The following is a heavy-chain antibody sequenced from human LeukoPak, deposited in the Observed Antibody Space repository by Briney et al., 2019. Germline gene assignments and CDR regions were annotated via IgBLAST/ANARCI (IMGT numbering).Heavy chain of an antibody. CDR2: INPSGGST. Sequence: ASVKVSCKASGYSFTSYYLHWVRQAPGQGLEWLGIINPSGGSTTYAQKFQGRVTMTRDMSTSTVYMELSSLRSEDTAVYYCARDATLTYSGSYYYFDYWGQGTLVTVSP. CDR3: ARDATLTYSGSYYYFDY. CDR1: GYSFTSYY. V-gene: IGHV1-46*01. J-gene: IGHJ4*02. D-gene: IGHD1-26*01.